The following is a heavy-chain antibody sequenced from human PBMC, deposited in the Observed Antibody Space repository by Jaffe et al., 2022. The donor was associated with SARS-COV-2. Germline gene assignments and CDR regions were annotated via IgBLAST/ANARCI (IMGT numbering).Heavy chain of an antibody. J-gene: IGHJ4*02. V-gene: IGHV3-21*01. CDR3: ARDEYAKDYFDY. CDR2: ISSSSSYI. D-gene: IGHD2-8*01. CDR1: GFTFSSYS. Sequence: EVQLVESGGGLVKPGGSLRLSCAASGFTFSSYSMNWVRQAPGKGLEWVSSISSSSSYIYYADSVKGRFTISRDNAKNSLYLQMNSLRAEDTAVYYCARDEYAKDYFDYWGQGTLVTVSS.